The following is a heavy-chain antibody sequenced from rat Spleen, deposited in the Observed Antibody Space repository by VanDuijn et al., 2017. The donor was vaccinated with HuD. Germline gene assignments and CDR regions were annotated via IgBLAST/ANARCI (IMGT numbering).Heavy chain of an antibody. V-gene: IGHV5-22*01. Sequence: EVQLVESGGGLVQPGRSMKLSCAASGFTFSDYYMAWVRHAPKKGLEWVASISYEGSSTYYGDSVKGRFTISRDNAKSTLSLQMDSLRSEDTATYYCARRHYGYTDYFDYWGQGVMVTVSS. J-gene: IGHJ2*01. CDR3: ARRHYGYTDYFDY. CDR2: ISYEGSST. CDR1: GFTFSDYY. D-gene: IGHD1-9*01.